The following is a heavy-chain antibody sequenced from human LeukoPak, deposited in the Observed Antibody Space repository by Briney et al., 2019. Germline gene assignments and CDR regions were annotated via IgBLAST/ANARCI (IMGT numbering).Heavy chain of an antibody. CDR3: ARGGYYGSGSPNWFDP. J-gene: IGHJ5*02. V-gene: IGHV4-4*07. CDR1: GGSISSYY. Sequence: SETLSLTCNVSGGSISSYYWSWIRQPAGKGLEWIGRIYTSGSTNYNPSLKSRVTMSVDTSKNQFSLKLSSVTAADTAVYYCARGGYYGSGSPNWFDPWGQGTLVTVSS. CDR2: IYTSGST. D-gene: IGHD3-10*01.